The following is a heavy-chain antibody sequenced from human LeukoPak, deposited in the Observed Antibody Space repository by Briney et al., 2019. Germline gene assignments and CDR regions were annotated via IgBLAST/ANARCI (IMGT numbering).Heavy chain of an antibody. J-gene: IGHJ4*02. Sequence: PSETLSLTCAVYGGSFSTYYWSWIRQPPGKGLELIGEINHSGSTNYNPSLKSRVIISVDTSKTQFSLKLSSVTAADTAVYYCASIVVVPATIFDYWGQGTLVTVSS. D-gene: IGHD2-2*01. CDR1: GGSFSTYY. CDR3: ASIVVVPATIFDY. CDR2: INHSGST. V-gene: IGHV4-34*01.